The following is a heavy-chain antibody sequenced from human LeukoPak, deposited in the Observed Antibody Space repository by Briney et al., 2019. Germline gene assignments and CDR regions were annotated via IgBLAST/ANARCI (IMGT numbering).Heavy chain of an antibody. CDR3: TREAAAGIDY. CDR2: IKQDGSEK. V-gene: IGHV3-7*01. Sequence: GGSLRLSCAASGFTFSTYWMSWVRQAPGKWRGWVANIKQDGSEKYYLDSVKGRFTISRDNAKNSLYLQINSLRAEDTAVYFCTREAAAGIDYWGQGTLVTVSS. D-gene: IGHD6-13*01. CDR1: GFTFSTYW. J-gene: IGHJ4*02.